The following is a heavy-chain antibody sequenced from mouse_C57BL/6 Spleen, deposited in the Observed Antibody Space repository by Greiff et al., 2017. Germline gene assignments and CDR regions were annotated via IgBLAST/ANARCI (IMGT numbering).Heavy chain of an antibody. D-gene: IGHD2-4*01. CDR2: INPNNGGT. CDR3: ARRRLRGIYAMDY. J-gene: IGHJ4*01. Sequence: EVQLQQSGPELVKPGASVKIPCKASGYTFTDYNMDWVKQSHGKSLEWIGDINPNNGGTIYNQKFKGKATLTVDKSSSTAYMELRSLTSEYTAVYYCARRRLRGIYAMDYWGQGTSVTVSS. V-gene: IGHV1-18*01. CDR1: GYTFTDYN.